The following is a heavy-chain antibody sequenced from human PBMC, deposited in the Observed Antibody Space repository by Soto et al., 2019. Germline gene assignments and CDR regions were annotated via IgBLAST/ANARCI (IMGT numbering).Heavy chain of an antibody. J-gene: IGHJ5*02. CDR1: GGSFSGYY. CDR3: ARGGNVVVVAANSAKFDP. D-gene: IGHD2-15*01. V-gene: IGHV4-34*01. Sequence: SETLSLTCAVYGGSFSGYYWSWIRQPPGKGLEWIGEINHSGSTNYNPSLKSRVTISVDTSKNQFSLKLSSVTAADTAVYYCARGGNVVVVAANSAKFDPWGQGTLVTVSS. CDR2: INHSGST.